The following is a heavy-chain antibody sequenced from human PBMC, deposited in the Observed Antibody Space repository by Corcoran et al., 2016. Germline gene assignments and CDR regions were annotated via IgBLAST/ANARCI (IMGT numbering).Heavy chain of an antibody. J-gene: IGHJ3*02. Sequence: QVQLVQSGAEVKKPGSSVKVSCKASGGTFSSYAISWVRQAPGQGLEWMGGIIPIFGTANYAQKFQGRVTITADKSTRTAYMELSSLRSEDTAVYYCARGVDIVVVVAATLWDFDIWGQGTMVTVSS. CDR3: ARGVDIVVVVAATLWDFDI. CDR1: GGTFSSYA. CDR2: IIPIFGTA. V-gene: IGHV1-69*06. D-gene: IGHD2-15*01.